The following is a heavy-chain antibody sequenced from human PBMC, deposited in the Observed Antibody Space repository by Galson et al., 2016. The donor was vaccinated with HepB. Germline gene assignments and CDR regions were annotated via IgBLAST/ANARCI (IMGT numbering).Heavy chain of an antibody. D-gene: IGHD6-25*01. CDR1: GGSISSSSIYY. CDR2: IYNTEIT. Sequence: SETLSLTCAVSGGSISSSSIYYWGWIRQPPGKGLEWIGSIYNTEITYYNPSLKSRVTMSVDTSKNQFSLKLSPVTAADTAVYYCARHDRGIAAAFDHWGQGTLVTVSS. V-gene: IGHV4-39*01. CDR3: ARHDRGIAAAFDH. J-gene: IGHJ4*02.